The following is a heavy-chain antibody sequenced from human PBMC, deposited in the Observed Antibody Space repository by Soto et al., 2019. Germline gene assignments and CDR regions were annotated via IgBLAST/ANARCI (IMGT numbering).Heavy chain of an antibody. Sequence: QVQLLQSGAEVKKPGASVKVSCKVSGHTLAELSMHWVRQAPGKGLEWMGGFDPVDGETVYAQKFRGRVTMTEDTSTDTAFMELRSLRADDAAVYYCAIPVSSQLLVMDVWGQGTTVTVS. CDR2: FDPVDGET. J-gene: IGHJ6*02. V-gene: IGHV1-24*01. D-gene: IGHD1-1*01. CDR3: AIPVSSQLLVMDV. CDR1: GHTLAELS.